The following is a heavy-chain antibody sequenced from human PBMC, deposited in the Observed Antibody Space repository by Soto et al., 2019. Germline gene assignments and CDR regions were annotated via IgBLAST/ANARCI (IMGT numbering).Heavy chain of an antibody. J-gene: IGHJ4*02. Sequence: EVQVLESGGGLVQPGGSLRLSCAGSGVTFSSYAMSWVRQAPGKGLEWVSAIRGSSGTTYYADSVKGRFTISRDNSKNTVYLQMNSLRAEDTAVYYCVRFGGAAAGPGDYWGQGTLVTVSS. D-gene: IGHD6-13*01. CDR2: IRGSSGTT. CDR3: VRFGGAAAGPGDY. V-gene: IGHV3-23*01. CDR1: GVTFSSYA.